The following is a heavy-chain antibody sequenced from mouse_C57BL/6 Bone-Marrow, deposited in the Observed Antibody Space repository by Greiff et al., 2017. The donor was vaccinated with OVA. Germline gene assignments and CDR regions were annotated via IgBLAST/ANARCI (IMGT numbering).Heavy chain of an antibody. V-gene: IGHV5-4*01. Sequence: EVQLVESGGGLVKPGGSLKLSCAASGFTFSSYAMSWVRQTPEKRLEWVATISDGGSYTYYPDNVKGRFTISRDNAKNNLYLQMSHLKSEDTAMYYCARAICYYGSSSDYWGQGTTLTVSS. CDR2: ISDGGSYT. D-gene: IGHD1-1*01. J-gene: IGHJ2*01. CDR3: ARAICYYGSSSDY. CDR1: GFTFSSYA.